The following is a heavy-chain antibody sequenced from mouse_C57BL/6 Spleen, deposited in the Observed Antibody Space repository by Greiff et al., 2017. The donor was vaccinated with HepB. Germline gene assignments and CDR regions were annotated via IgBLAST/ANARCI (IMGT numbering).Heavy chain of an antibody. CDR3: ARESYGSRGAMDY. CDR2: ISDGGSYT. J-gene: IGHJ4*01. D-gene: IGHD1-1*01. CDR1: GFTFSSYA. Sequence: EVKLMESGGGLVKPGGSLKLSCAASGFTFSSYAMSWVRQTPEKRLEWVATISDGGSYTYYPDNVKGRFTISRDNAKNNLYLQMSHLKSEDTAMYYFARESYGSRGAMDYWGQGTSVTVSS. V-gene: IGHV5-4*01.